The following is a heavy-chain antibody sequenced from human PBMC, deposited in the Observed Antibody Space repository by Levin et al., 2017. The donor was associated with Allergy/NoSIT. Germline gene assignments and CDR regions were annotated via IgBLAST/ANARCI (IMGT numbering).Heavy chain of an antibody. Sequence: GESLKISCAASGFTFNSYGMHWVRQSPVKGLEWVAVISYDGVRKYYADSVKGRFTISRDNSKNTLYLQMNNLRAEDTAVYYCAKDRVIRSSWFIFDMWGQGTVVTVFS. V-gene: IGHV3-30*18. D-gene: IGHD6-13*01. CDR2: ISYDGVRK. J-gene: IGHJ3*02. CDR3: AKDRVIRSSWFIFDM. CDR1: GFTFNSYG.